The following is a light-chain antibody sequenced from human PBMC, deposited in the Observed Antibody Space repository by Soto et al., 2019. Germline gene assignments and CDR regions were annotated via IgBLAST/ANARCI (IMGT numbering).Light chain of an antibody. V-gene: IGLV1-51*01. J-gene: IGLJ1*01. CDR3: GTWDSSLSAYV. CDR1: SSNIGNNY. Sequence: QSVLTQPPSVSAAPGQKVTISCSGSSSNIGNNYVSWYQQLPGTAPKLLIYGNNKRPSGIPDRSSGSKSGTSATLGITGLQTGDEADYYCGTWDSSLSAYVFGTGTKVTVL. CDR2: GNN.